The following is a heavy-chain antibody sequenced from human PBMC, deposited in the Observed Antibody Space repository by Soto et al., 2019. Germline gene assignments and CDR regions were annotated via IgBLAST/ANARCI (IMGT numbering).Heavy chain of an antibody. Sequence: EVQLLESGGGLVQPGGSLRLSCVASGFTFSSYGMNWVRQAPGKGLEWVSGISGRGDNTHYADAVKGRFTISRDNSKNTLYLQMNSLRAEDTAVYYCSTQSPYGNSWYGGDYWGQGALVTVSS. CDR2: ISGRGDNT. CDR3: STQSPYGNSWYGGDY. V-gene: IGHV3-23*01. J-gene: IGHJ4*02. CDR1: GFTFSSYG. D-gene: IGHD6-13*01.